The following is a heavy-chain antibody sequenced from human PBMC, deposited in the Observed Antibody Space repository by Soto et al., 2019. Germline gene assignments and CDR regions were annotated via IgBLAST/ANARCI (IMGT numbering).Heavy chain of an antibody. CDR3: ARVPTQWFGELLGGIPKTNFDY. CDR1: GGSFSGYY. D-gene: IGHD3-10*01. V-gene: IGHV4-34*01. CDR2: INHSGST. J-gene: IGHJ4*02. Sequence: SETLSLTCAVYGGSFSGYYWSWIRQPPGKGLEWIGEINHSGSTNYNPSLKSRVTISVDTSKNQFSLKLSSVTAADTAVYYCARVPTQWFGELLGGIPKTNFDYWGQGTLVTVSS.